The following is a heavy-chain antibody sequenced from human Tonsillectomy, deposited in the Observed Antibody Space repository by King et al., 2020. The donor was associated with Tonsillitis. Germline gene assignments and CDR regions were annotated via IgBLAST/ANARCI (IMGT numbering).Heavy chain of an antibody. CDR2: ISPNSGGT. Sequence: QLVQSGAEVKKPGASVKVSCKASGYTFTGYHMHWVRQARGQGLEWMGGISPNSGGTNYAQMCQGRVTMTRDTSITTAYMGLSGLGSDETAVYYCAKIGTAYGAFDIWGQGTMVTVSS. D-gene: IGHD3-10*01. J-gene: IGHJ3*02. V-gene: IGHV1-2*02. CDR1: GYTFTGYH. CDR3: AKIGTAYGAFDI.